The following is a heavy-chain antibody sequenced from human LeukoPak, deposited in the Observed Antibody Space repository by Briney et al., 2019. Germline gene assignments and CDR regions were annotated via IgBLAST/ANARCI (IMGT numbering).Heavy chain of an antibody. CDR1: GFTFSSYS. J-gene: IGHJ4*02. D-gene: IGHD3-16*01. Sequence: GALRLSCAASGFTFSSYSMNWVRQAPGKGLEWVSSISSSSSYIYYADSLKGRFTISRDNAKNSLYLQMNSLRAEDTAVYYCARDKGGIGHYFDYWGQGTLVTVSS. CDR3: ARDKGGIGHYFDY. CDR2: ISSSSSYI. V-gene: IGHV3-21*01.